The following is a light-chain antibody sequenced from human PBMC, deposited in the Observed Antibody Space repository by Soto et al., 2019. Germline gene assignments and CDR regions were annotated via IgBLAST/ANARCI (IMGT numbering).Light chain of an antibody. V-gene: IGKV1-39*01. CDR3: QQSYSTPWT. CDR2: CAS. CDR1: HSISRH. J-gene: IGKJ1*01. Sequence: IQMTQSAASLSASVGDRVTITCRASHSISRHFTWYPQKAGKAPQLLISCASSFESGVPSRFSGSGSGTDFTLTISILQPEDFATYYCQQSYSTPWTFGQGTKVAIK.